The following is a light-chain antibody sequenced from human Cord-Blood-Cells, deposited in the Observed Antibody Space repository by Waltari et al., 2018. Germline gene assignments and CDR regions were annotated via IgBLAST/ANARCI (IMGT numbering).Light chain of an antibody. CDR3: QQRSNWPPLT. Sequence: EIVLTQSPATLSLSPGERATLSCRASQSVSSYLAWYQQKPGQDPRLLIYDASNGATGIPARFSGSGSGTDFTLTISSLEPEDFAVYYCQQRSNWPPLTFGGGNKVEIK. CDR2: DAS. J-gene: IGKJ4*01. CDR1: QSVSSY. V-gene: IGKV3-11*01.